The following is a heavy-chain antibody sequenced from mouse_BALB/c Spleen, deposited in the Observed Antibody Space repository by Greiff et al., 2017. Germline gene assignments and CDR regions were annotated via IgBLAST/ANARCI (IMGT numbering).Heavy chain of an antibody. CDR1: GFTFSSYT. J-gene: IGHJ2*01. D-gene: IGHD1-1*01. CDR2: ISSGGSYT. Sequence: EVHLVESGGGLVKPGGPLKLSCAASGFTFSSYTMSWVRQTPEKRLEWVATISSGGSYTYYPDSVKGRFTISRDNAKNTLYLQMSSLKSEDTAMYYCTREDDGSRNFDYWGQGTTLTVSS. CDR3: TREDDGSRNFDY. V-gene: IGHV5-6-4*01.